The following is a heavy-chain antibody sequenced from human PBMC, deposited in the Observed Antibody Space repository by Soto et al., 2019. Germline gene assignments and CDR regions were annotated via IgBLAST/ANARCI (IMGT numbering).Heavy chain of an antibody. CDR3: ARKRTPYVWGSYRYSVDAFDS. Sequence: QVQLVESGGGVVQPGRSLRLSCAASGFTFSSYAMHWVRQAPGKGLEWVAVISYDGSNKYYADSVKGRFTISRDNSKNTLYLQMNSLRAEDTAVYYCARKRTPYVWGSYRYSVDAFDSWGQGTMVTVSS. CDR1: GFTFSSYA. CDR2: ISYDGSNK. V-gene: IGHV3-30-3*01. J-gene: IGHJ3*02. D-gene: IGHD3-16*02.